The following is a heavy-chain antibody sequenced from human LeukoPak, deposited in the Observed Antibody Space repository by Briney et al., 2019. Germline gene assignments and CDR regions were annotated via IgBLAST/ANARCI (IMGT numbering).Heavy chain of an antibody. Sequence: PGGSLRLSCAASGFTFSNYNMNWVRPAPGKGLEWVSSIYYADSLKGRFTISRDNAKNSLYLQMNSLRAEDTAVYYCARSIYHYYDSSAYPQFDYWGQGTLVTVSS. CDR3: ARSIYHYYDSSAYPQFDY. V-gene: IGHV3-69-1*01. CDR2: I. D-gene: IGHD3-22*01. CDR1: GFTFSNYN. J-gene: IGHJ4*02.